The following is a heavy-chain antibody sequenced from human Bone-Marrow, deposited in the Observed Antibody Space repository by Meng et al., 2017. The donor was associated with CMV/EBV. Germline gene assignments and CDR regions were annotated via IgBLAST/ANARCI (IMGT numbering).Heavy chain of an antibody. J-gene: IGHJ4*02. CDR2: IIPVLGIA. D-gene: IGHD6-19*01. V-gene: IGHV1-69*02. Sequence: SVKVSCKASGGTFSSYTISWVRQAPGQGLEWMGRIIPVLGIANYAQKFQGRVTITADKSTSTAYMELSSLRSEDTAVYYCASSIAVAGTPFDYWGQGTLVTVSS. CDR1: GGTFSSYT. CDR3: ASSIAVAGTPFDY.